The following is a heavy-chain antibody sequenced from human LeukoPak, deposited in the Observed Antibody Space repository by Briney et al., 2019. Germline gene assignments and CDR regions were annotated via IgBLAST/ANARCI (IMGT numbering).Heavy chain of an antibody. CDR1: GGTFSSYA. J-gene: IGHJ4*02. V-gene: IGHV1-69*04. D-gene: IGHD3-22*01. CDR3: AKDAYYYDSSGHDY. CDR2: IIPILGIA. Sequence: SVKVSCKASGGTFSSYAISWVRQAPGQGLEWMGRIIPILGIANYAQKFQGRVTITADKSTSTAYMELSSLRSEDTAVYYCAKDAYYYDSSGHDYWGQGTLVTVSS.